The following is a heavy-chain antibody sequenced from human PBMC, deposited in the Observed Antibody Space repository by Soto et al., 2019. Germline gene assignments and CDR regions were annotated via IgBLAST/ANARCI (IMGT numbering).Heavy chain of an antibody. CDR3: VKGGVGYCSGGSCYGSYYFDY. Sequence: PGGSLRLSCAASGFTFSSYSMNWVRQAPGKGLEWVSSVSSSSSYIYYADSVKGRFTISRDNAKNTLYLQMNSLRAEDTAVYYCVKGGVGYCSGGSCYGSYYFDYWGQGSLVTVSS. D-gene: IGHD2-15*01. J-gene: IGHJ4*02. V-gene: IGHV3-21*04. CDR1: GFTFSSYS. CDR2: VSSSSSYI.